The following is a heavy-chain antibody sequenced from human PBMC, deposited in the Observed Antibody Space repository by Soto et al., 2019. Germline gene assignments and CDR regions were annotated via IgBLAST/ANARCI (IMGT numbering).Heavy chain of an antibody. J-gene: IGHJ4*02. D-gene: IGHD4-17*01. CDR1: GYTFTSFG. CDR3: TRDLCFISPSTVTTDAY. V-gene: IGHV1-18*04. Sequence: VQLVQSGAELKKPGASVRVSCKASGYTFTSFGVSWVRQAPGQGPEWMGWISPETGKTAYSYKFQDRVSMTADASTTTFYLDLGSLRSDDTAVYYGTRDLCFISPSTVTTDAYWGQGTLVTVSS. CDR2: ISPETGKT.